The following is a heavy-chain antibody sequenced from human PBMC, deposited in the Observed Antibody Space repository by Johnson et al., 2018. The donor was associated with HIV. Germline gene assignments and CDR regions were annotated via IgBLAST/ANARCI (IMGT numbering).Heavy chain of an antibody. D-gene: IGHD6-13*01. CDR3: AKDIGGSAAAQGAFDI. V-gene: IGHV3-23*04. CDR2: INWNGGST. J-gene: IGHJ3*02. CDR1: GFTFSSYA. Sequence: VQLVESGGGLVQPGGSLRLSCAASGFTFSSYAMSWVRQAPGKGLEWVSGINWNGGSTGYADSLKGRFTVSRDNSKNTLYLQMNSLTADDTAVYYCAKDIGGSAAAQGAFDIWGQGTMVTVSS.